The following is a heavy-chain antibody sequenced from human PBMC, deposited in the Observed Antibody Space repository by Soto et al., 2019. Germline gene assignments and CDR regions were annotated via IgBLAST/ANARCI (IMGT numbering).Heavy chain of an antibody. CDR2: IYYTGAT. CDR3: ARVFSSVSGWMYYFDF. Sequence: QVQLQESGPGLVESSGTLSLTCEVSSGAISSGNWWSWVRQPPGKGLEWIGEIYYTGATNYNPSLKSRVTMTIVKTKDQFSLILRSATAADTAVYYCARVFSSVSGWMYYFDFWGQGILVSVSS. J-gene: IGHJ4*02. V-gene: IGHV4-4*02. D-gene: IGHD6-25*01. CDR1: SGAISSGNW.